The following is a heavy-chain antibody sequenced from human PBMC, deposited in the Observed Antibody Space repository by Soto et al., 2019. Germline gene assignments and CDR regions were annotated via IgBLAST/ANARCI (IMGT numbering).Heavy chain of an antibody. J-gene: IGHJ6*02. V-gene: IGHV4-39*01. CDR1: GYSVSSSDYY. CDR2: MLYSGLT. Sequence: SETLSLTCSVSGYSVSSSDYYWAWLRPPPGKGLEVIGSMLYSGLTYYNPSLKSRVTLSVDTSKNQFSVRLNSVTASDTAVYYCAPLSVSLSGPYGIHVWGQGTTVTVSS. D-gene: IGHD2-15*01. CDR3: APLSVSLSGPYGIHV.